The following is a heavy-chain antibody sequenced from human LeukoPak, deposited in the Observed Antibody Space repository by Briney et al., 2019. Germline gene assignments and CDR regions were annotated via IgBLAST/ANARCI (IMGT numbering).Heavy chain of an antibody. CDR3: ARVKNDISTDFDY. J-gene: IGHJ4*02. V-gene: IGHV4-31*03. Sequence: SQTLSLTCTVSGGSISSGGYSWSWIRQHPGKGLEWIGYIYYSGSTYYNPSLKSRVTISVDTSKNQFSLKLSSVTAADTAVYYCARVKNDISTDFDYWGQGTLVTVSS. CDR1: GGSISSGGYS. CDR2: IYYSGST. D-gene: IGHD3-9*01.